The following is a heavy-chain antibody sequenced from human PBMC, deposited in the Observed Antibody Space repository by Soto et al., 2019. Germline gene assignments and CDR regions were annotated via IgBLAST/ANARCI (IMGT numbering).Heavy chain of an antibody. D-gene: IGHD1-26*01. CDR3: AAGGELPRYY. Sequence: QLQLQESGSGLVKPSQTLSLTCAVSGGSISSGGYSWSWIRQPPGKGLGWIGYIYHRGSTYYNLSLKSRVTISVDRSKKQFSLKLSSGTAAETAVYYCAAGGELPRYYWGQGTLVTVSS. CDR2: IYHRGST. J-gene: IGHJ4*02. CDR1: GGSISSGGYS. V-gene: IGHV4-30-2*01.